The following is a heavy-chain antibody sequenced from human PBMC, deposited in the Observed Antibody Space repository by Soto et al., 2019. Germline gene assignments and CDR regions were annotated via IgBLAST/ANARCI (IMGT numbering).Heavy chain of an antibody. Sequence: QVQLQESGPGLVKPSQTLSLTCTVSGGSISSGGYYWTWIRQHPGKGLEWIGYIYYSGSTYYNPSLKSPVTISVDTSKNQFSLKLSSVTAADTAVYYCARVCGGDCHNVFDIWGQGTMVTVSS. D-gene: IGHD2-21*02. V-gene: IGHV4-31*01. CDR1: GGSISSGGYY. CDR2: IYYSGST. CDR3: ARVCGGDCHNVFDI. J-gene: IGHJ3*02.